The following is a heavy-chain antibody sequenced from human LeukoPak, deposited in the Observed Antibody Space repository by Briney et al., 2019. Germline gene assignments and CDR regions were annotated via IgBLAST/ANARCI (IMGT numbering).Heavy chain of an antibody. V-gene: IGHV3-9*01. CDR2: ISWNSGSI. CDR3: AKDIRDIAAAGPYYYYYYGMDV. D-gene: IGHD6-13*01. J-gene: IGHJ6*02. Sequence: GRSLRLPCAASGFTFDDYAMHWVRQAPGKGLEWVSGISWNSGSIGYADSVKGRFTISRDNAKNSLYLQMNSLRAEDTALYYCAKDIRDIAAAGPYYYYYYGMDVWGQGTTVTVSS. CDR1: GFTFDDYA.